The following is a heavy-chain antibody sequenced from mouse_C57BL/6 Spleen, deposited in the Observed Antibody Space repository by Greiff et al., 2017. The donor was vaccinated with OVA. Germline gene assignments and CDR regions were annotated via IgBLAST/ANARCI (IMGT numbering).Heavy chain of an antibody. Sequence: QVQLQQSGPELVKPGASVKISCKASGYAFSSSWMNWVKQRPGKGLEWIGRIYPGDGDTNYNGKFKGKATLTADKSSSTAYMQLSSLTSEDSAVYFCAVWFSYWYFDVWGTGTTVTVSS. J-gene: IGHJ1*03. CDR3: AVWFSYWYFDV. D-gene: IGHD2-10*02. CDR1: GYAFSSSW. V-gene: IGHV1-82*01. CDR2: IYPGDGDT.